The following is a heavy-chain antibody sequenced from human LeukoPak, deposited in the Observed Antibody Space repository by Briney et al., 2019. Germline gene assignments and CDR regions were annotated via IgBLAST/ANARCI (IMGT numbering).Heavy chain of an antibody. CDR2: ISSGGSTI. J-gene: IGHJ4*02. D-gene: IGHD3-3*01. CDR1: GFTFSSFE. Sequence: GGSLRLSCAASGFTFSSFEMKWVRQAPGKGLEWVSYISSGGSTIYYADSVKGRFTISRDNSKNTLYLQMNSLRAEDTAVYYCARETSGRHDYWGQGTLVTVSS. V-gene: IGHV3-48*03. CDR3: ARETSGRHDY.